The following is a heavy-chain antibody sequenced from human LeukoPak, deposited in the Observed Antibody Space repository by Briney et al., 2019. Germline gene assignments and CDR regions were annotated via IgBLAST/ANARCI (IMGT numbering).Heavy chain of an antibody. CDR2: IYHSGGT. Sequence: SQTLSLTCAVSGGSISSGTYPWSWIRQPPGKDLEWIGYIYHSGGTYKNPSLKSRVTMSVDRSKNQFSLKLSSVTAADTAVYYCARGSSSWYFDYWGQGTLVTVSS. CDR3: ARGSSSWYFDY. CDR1: GGSISSGTYP. D-gene: IGHD6-13*01. V-gene: IGHV4-30-2*01. J-gene: IGHJ4*02.